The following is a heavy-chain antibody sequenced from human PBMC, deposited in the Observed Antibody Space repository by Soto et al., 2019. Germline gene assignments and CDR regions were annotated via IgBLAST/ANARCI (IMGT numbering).Heavy chain of an antibody. J-gene: IGHJ4*02. CDR1: GLTFNTYD. CDR3: ATGIYCSDTNCYPGYN. Sequence: GGSLRLSCAASGLTFNTYDMSWVRQAPGKGLEWVSSVGTSGDITVHADSVKGRFAISRDNSNNTLYLQMNSLRAEDTAVYYCATGIYCSDTNCYPGYNWGQGTLVTVSS. CDR2: VGTSGDIT. V-gene: IGHV3-23*01. D-gene: IGHD2-2*01.